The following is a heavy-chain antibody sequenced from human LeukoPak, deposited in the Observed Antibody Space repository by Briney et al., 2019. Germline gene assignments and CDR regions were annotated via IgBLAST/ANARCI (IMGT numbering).Heavy chain of an antibody. V-gene: IGHV3-66*01. J-gene: IGHJ4*02. CDR1: GFTVSSNY. D-gene: IGHD6-19*01. CDR2: IYSGGST. CDR3: ARVRAVAGPFSFDY. Sequence: GGSLRLSCAASGFTVSSNYMSWVRQAPGKGLEWVSVIYSGGSTYYADSVKGRFTISRDNSKNTLYLQMNSLRAEDTAVYYCARVRAVAGPFSFDYWGQGTLVTVSS.